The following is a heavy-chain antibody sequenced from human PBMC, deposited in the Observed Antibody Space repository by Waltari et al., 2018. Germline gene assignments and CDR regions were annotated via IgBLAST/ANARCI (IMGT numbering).Heavy chain of an antibody. CDR3: ARQEIIVEVTGDGFDI. D-gene: IGHD2-21*02. CDR2: ISHRGNT. Sequence: QVQLQQWGAGLLQPSETLSLPCAVYGGSFSGYSCTCIRQPPGKGLEWIGEISHRGNTNDNPSLKSRVTISLDTSKNQFSLKLSSVTAADTAVYYCARQEIIVEVTGDGFDIWGQGTMVTVSS. V-gene: IGHV4-34*01. J-gene: IGHJ3*02. CDR1: GGSFSGYS.